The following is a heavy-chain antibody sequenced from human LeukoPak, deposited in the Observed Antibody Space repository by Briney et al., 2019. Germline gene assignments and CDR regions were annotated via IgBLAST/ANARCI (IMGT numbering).Heavy chain of an antibody. CDR1: GGTFSSYA. CDR2: IIPIFGTA. J-gene: IGHJ4*02. V-gene: IGHV1-69*15. D-gene: IGHD1-1*01. CDR3: ARVPPYGTGYELEDFDY. Sequence: ASVKVSCKASGGTFSSYAISWVRQAPGQGLEWMGRIIPIFGTANYAQKFQGRVTITADESTSTAYMELSSLRSEDTAVYYCARVPPYGTGYELEDFDYWGQGTLVTVSS.